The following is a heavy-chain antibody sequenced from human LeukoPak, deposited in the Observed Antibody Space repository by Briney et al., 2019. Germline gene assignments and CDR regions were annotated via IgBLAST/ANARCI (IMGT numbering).Heavy chain of an antibody. V-gene: IGHV1-18*04. D-gene: IGHD6-13*01. CDR3: ARDKTASTSWPYYFDY. CDR1: GYTFTSNG. J-gene: IGHJ4*02. Sequence: VSVKVSCKASGYTFTSNGISWVRQAPGQGLEWMGWISAYSGSTKYAQKLQGRVTMTTDTSTSTAYMELRSLRSDDTAVYYCARDKTASTSWPYYFDYWGQGALVTVSS. CDR2: ISAYSGST.